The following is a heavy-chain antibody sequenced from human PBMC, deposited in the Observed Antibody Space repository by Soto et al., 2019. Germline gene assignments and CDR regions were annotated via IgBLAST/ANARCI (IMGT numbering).Heavy chain of an antibody. J-gene: IGHJ4*02. CDR1: GFTFSNAW. V-gene: IGHV3-15*01. Sequence: GGSLRLSCAASGFTFSNAWMSWVRQAPGKGLEWVGRIKSKTDGGTTDYAAPVKGRFTISRDGSKNTLYLQMNSLKTEDTAVYYCTTDRTAYYDSSGYSRDYWGQGTLVTVSS. CDR2: IKSKTDGGTT. D-gene: IGHD3-22*01. CDR3: TTDRTAYYDSSGYSRDY.